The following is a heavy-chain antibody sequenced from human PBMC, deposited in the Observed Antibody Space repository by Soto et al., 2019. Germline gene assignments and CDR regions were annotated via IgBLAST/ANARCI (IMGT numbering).Heavy chain of an antibody. V-gene: IGHV3-30*02. Sequence: GGSLRLSCAASGFTFSSYGMHWVRQAPGKGLEWVAVIWYDGSNKYYADSVKGRFTISRDNSKNTLYLQMNSLRAEDTAVYYCAKEDYGDYVGTWPYYYYGMDVWGQGTTVTVSS. D-gene: IGHD4-17*01. J-gene: IGHJ6*02. CDR1: GFTFSSYG. CDR2: IWYDGSNK. CDR3: AKEDYGDYVGTWPYYYYGMDV.